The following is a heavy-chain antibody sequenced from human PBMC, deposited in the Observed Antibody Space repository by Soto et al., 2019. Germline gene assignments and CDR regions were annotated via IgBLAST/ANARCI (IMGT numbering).Heavy chain of an antibody. CDR3: ARWWSGSRQGFDP. Sequence: QVQLQESGPGLVKPSQTLSLTCTVSGGSISSGDYYWSWIRQHPGKGLEWIGYIYYSGSTYYNPSLKRRVTLSVDTSKNQFSRKLSSVTAADTAGYYCARWWSGSRQGFDPWGQGTLVTVSS. CDR2: IYYSGST. D-gene: IGHD3-3*01. CDR1: GGSISSGDYY. J-gene: IGHJ5*02. V-gene: IGHV4-31*03.